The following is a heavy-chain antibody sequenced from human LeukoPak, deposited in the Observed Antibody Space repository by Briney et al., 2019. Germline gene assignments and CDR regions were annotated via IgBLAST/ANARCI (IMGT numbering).Heavy chain of an antibody. D-gene: IGHD3-10*01. CDR1: GYTFTGYY. V-gene: IGHV1-2*02. Sequence: GASVKVSCKASGYTFTGYYMHWVRQAPGQGLEWMGWISPNSGGTNYAQKFQGRVTMTRDTSISTAYMELSRLRYDDTAVYYCARPLRVTMVRGAAFRASSDFDPWGQGTLVTVSS. CDR2: ISPNSGGT. J-gene: IGHJ5*02. CDR3: ARPLRVTMVRGAAFRASSDFDP.